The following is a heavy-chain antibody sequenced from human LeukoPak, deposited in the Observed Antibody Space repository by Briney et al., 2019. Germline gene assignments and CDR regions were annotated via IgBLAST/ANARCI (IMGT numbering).Heavy chain of an antibody. CDR2: IDWDDDK. CDR1: GFSLSTSGMC. Sequence: SGPALVKPTQTLTLTCTFSGFSLSTSGMCVSWIRQPPVKALEWLARIDWDDDKYYSTSLKTRLTISKDTSKNQVVLTMTNMDPVDTATYYCARYGSGSYYNYFDYWGQGTLVTVSS. CDR3: ARYGSGSYYNYFDY. V-gene: IGHV2-70*11. J-gene: IGHJ4*02. D-gene: IGHD3-10*01.